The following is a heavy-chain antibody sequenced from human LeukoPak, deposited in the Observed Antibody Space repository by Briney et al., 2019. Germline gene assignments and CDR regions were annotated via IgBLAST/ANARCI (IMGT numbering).Heavy chain of an antibody. Sequence: GGSLRLSCAASGFTFSSYAMSWVRQAPGKGLEWVSAISGSGGSTYYADSVKGRFTISRDNAKNSLYLQMNSLRAEDTAVYYCARDTPIYSSSWYDYWGQGTLVTVSS. D-gene: IGHD6-13*01. V-gene: IGHV3-23*01. CDR3: ARDTPIYSSSWYDY. CDR1: GFTFSSYA. CDR2: ISGSGGST. J-gene: IGHJ4*02.